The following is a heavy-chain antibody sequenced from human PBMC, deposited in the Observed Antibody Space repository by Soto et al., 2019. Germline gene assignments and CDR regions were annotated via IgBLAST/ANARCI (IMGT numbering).Heavy chain of an antibody. J-gene: IGHJ4*02. V-gene: IGHV3-23*01. Sequence: EVRLLESGGVLVQPGESLRLSCETSGFTFRNCVMTWVRQPPGKRLEWVSVITTNGHTDYADSVKGRFTISRDNSKNTVYLQMNSLRAEDTAVYYCAKGLLNGRWYAADWGQGTLVTVSS. CDR3: AKGLLNGRWYAAD. D-gene: IGHD6-13*01. CDR2: ITTNGHT. CDR1: GFTFRNCV.